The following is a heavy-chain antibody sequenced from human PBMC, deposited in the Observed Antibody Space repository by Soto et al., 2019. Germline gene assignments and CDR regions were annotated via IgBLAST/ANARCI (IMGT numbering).Heavy chain of an antibody. CDR3: ARAIRYGGSPAGYFDL. J-gene: IGHJ2*01. V-gene: IGHV4-34*01. CDR1: GGSFSGYY. D-gene: IGHD2-15*01. Sequence: QVQLQQWGAGLLKPSETLSLTCAVYGGSFSGYYWSWIRQPPGKGLEWIGEINHSGSTNYNPSLKSRVTISVDTSKNQFSLKLSSVTAADTAVYYCARAIRYGGSPAGYFDLWGRGTLVTVSS. CDR2: INHSGST.